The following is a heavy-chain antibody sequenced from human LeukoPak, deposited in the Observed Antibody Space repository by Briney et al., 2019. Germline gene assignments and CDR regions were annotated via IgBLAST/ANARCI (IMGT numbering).Heavy chain of an antibody. J-gene: IGHJ6*03. D-gene: IGHD5-12*01. CDR2: IYYSGST. V-gene: IGHV4-59*01. CDR1: GGSISSYY. Sequence: PSETLSLTCTVSGGSISSYYWSWIRQPPGKGLEWIGYIYYSGSTNYNPSLKSRVTISVDTSKNQFSLKLSSVTAADTAVYYCASGYASYYYYYMDVWGKGTTVTISS. CDR3: ASGYASYYYYYMDV.